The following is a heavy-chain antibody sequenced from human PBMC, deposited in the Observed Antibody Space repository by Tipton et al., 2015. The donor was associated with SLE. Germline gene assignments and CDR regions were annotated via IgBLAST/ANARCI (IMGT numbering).Heavy chain of an antibody. CDR2: IYYSGST. CDR3: ARTKLRYFDWPYTWFDP. Sequence: TLSLTCTVSGGSISSSSYYWGWIRQPPGKGLEWIGSIYYSGSTYYNPSLKSRVTISVDTSKNQFPLKLSSVTAADTAVYYCARTKLRYFDWPYTWFDPWGQGTLFTVSS. D-gene: IGHD3-9*01. J-gene: IGHJ5*02. V-gene: IGHV4-39*06. CDR1: GGSISSSSYY.